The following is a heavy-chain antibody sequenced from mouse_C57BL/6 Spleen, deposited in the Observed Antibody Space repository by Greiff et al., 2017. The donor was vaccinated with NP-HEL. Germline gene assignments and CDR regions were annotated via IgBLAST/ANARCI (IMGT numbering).Heavy chain of an antibody. Sequence: VQLQQPGAELVKPGASVKVSCKASGYTFTSYWMHWVKQRPGQGLEWIGRIHPSDSDTNYNQKFKGKATLTVDKSSSTAYMQLSSLTSEDSAVYYCAIHYYYGSSYWFAYWGQGTLVTVSA. CDR2: IHPSDSDT. V-gene: IGHV1-74*01. J-gene: IGHJ3*01. CDR1: GYTFTSYW. CDR3: AIHYYYGSSYWFAY. D-gene: IGHD1-1*01.